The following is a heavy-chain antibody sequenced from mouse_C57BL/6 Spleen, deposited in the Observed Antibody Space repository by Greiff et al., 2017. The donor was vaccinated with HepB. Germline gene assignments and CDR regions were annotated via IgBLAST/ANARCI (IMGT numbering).Heavy chain of an antibody. CDR2: IDPSDSYT. D-gene: IGHD1-1*01. V-gene: IGHV1-69*01. Sequence: VQLQQSGAELVMPGASVKLSCKASGYTFTSYWMHWVKQRPGQGLEWIGEIDPSDSYTNYNQKFKGKSTLTVDKSSSTAYMQLSSLTSEDSAVYYCARSYYGSRAWFAYWGQGTLVTVSA. CDR1: GYTFTSYW. CDR3: ARSYYGSRAWFAY. J-gene: IGHJ3*01.